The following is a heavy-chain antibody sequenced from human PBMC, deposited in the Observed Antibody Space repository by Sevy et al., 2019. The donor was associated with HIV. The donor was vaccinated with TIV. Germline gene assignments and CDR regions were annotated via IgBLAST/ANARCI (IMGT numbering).Heavy chain of an antibody. D-gene: IGHD5-12*01. Sequence: ASVKVSCKASGGTFSSYAISWVRQAPGQGLEWMGGIIPIFGTANYAQKFQGRVTITADESTSTAYMELSSLRSEDTAMYYCARSGYDYRFDPWGQGTLVTVSS. V-gene: IGHV1-69*13. CDR3: ARSGYDYRFDP. J-gene: IGHJ5*02. CDR1: GGTFSSYA. CDR2: IIPIFGTA.